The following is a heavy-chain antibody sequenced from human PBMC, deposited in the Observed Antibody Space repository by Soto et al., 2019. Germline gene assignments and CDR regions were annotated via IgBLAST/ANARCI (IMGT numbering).Heavy chain of an antibody. V-gene: IGHV3-11*01. CDR1: GFTFSVYY. Sequence: GDSLRPSCAVFGFTFSVYYMTWIRPAPGKGLEWLSYISRSGGTIYYADSVKGRFTICRDNAKNSLYLQMNSLRADDTAVYYCARDRHLDYWGQGVLVTVSS. J-gene: IGHJ4*02. CDR2: ISRSGGTI. CDR3: ARDRHLDY. D-gene: IGHD6-6*01.